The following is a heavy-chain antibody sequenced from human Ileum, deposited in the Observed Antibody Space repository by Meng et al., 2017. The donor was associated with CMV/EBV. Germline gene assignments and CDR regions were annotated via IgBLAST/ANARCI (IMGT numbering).Heavy chain of an antibody. CDR1: GFTFSSYW. D-gene: IGHD6-6*01. J-gene: IGHJ4*02. CDR2: INSDGSST. V-gene: IGHV3-74*01. CDR3: ACSEYSSSFHFDY. Sequence: GGSLRLSCAASGFTFSSYWMHWVRQAPGKGLVWVSRINSDGSSTSYADSVKGRFIISRDNAKNTLYLQMNSLRAEDTAVYYCACSEYSSSFHFDYWGQGTLVTVSS.